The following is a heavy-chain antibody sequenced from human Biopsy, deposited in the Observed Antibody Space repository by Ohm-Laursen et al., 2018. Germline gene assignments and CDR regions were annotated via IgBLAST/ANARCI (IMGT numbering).Heavy chain of an antibody. D-gene: IGHD3-22*01. CDR2: IFYRGST. J-gene: IGHJ5*02. Sequence: PSETLSLTCPVSGGSISNNNYYWGWLRQPPGKGLEWIGSIFYRGSTHYKPSLKSRVNMSVDTSKNQFSLKLNSVTAADTAVYYCARDYDTSGYYYVSWGQGTLVTVSS. V-gene: IGHV4-39*01. CDR3: ARDYDTSGYYYVS. CDR1: GGSISNNNYY.